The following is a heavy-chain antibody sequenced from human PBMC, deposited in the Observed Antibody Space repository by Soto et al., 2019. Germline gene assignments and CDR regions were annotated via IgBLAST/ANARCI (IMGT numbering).Heavy chain of an antibody. J-gene: IGHJ6*02. D-gene: IGHD3-9*01. Sequence: PGGSLRLSCAASGFTVSSNYMSWVRQAPGKGLEWVSVIYSGGSTYYADSVKGRFTISRDNSKNTLYLQMNSLRAEDTAVYYCAIERGHYYIFFGSSYYYYGMDVWGQGTTVTVSS. CDR1: GFTVSSNY. CDR2: IYSGGST. V-gene: IGHV3-53*01. CDR3: AIERGHYYIFFGSSYYYYGMDV.